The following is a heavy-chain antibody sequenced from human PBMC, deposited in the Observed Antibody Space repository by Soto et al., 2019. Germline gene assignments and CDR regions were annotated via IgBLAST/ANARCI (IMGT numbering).Heavy chain of an antibody. J-gene: IGHJ3*02. CDR2: MSFDGSIK. D-gene: IGHD1-7*01. CDR3: AKELNWNYVLSDAFDI. CDR1: GFIFSSYG. V-gene: IGHV3-30*18. Sequence: QVQLVESGGGVVQPGRSLRLSCAASGFIFSSYGMNWVRQAPGKGLEWVAVMSFDGSIKYYADSVKGRFTISRDNSKNTLYLQMNSLRAEDTAVYYCAKELNWNYVLSDAFDIWGQGTMVTVSS.